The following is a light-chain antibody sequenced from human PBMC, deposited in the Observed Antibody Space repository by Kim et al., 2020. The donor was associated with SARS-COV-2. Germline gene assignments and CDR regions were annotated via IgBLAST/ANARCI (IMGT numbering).Light chain of an antibody. V-gene: IGLV1-51*01. CDR2: DNN. CDR1: SSNIGNNF. Sequence: QSVLTQPPSVSAAPGQRVTISCSGSSSNIGNNFVSWYQQLPGTAPKLLIYDNNKRPSGIPDRFSGSKSGTSATLGITGLQTGDEADYYCVKWDSSLSVAVFGGGTQLTVL. CDR3: VKWDSSLSVAV. J-gene: IGLJ2*01.